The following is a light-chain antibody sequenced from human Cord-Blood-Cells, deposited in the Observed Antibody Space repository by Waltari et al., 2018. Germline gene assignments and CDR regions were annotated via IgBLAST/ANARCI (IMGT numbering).Light chain of an antibody. Sequence: QSALTQPRSVSGSPGQSVPISCTGTRRDVGGYNYVSWYQQHPGKAPKLMIYDVSKRPSGVPDRFSGSKSGNTASLTISGLQAEDEADYYCCSYAGSYTWVFGGGTKLTVL. CDR1: RRDVGGYNY. V-gene: IGLV2-11*01. CDR2: DVS. J-gene: IGLJ2*01. CDR3: CSYAGSYTWV.